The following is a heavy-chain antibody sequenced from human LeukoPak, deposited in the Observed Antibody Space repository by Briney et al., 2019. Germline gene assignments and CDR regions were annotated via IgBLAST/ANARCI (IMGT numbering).Heavy chain of an antibody. J-gene: IGHJ5*02. CDR2: INHSGGT. CDR1: GGSFSNYY. CDR3: AADPSGSPGS. Sequence: SETLSLTCTVYGGSFSNYYWTWIRQPPGKGLEWIGEINHSGGTNYNPSLKSRITISIDTSKNQISLKLSSVTAADTAVYYCAADPSGSPGSWGQGTLVTVSS. D-gene: IGHD3-10*01. V-gene: IGHV4-34*01.